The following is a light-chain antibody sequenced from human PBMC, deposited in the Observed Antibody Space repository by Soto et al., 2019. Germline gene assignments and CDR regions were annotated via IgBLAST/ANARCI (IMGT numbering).Light chain of an antibody. CDR2: DAS. CDR3: QQRSNWPVT. CDR1: QSVSSY. J-gene: IGKJ1*01. V-gene: IGKV3-11*01. Sequence: EIVLTQSPATLSLSPGERATLSCRASQSVSSYLAWYQQKPGQAPRLLIYDASTRATGISARFSGSGSGTDFTLTISSLEPEDFAIYYCQQRSNWPVTFGQGTRWIS.